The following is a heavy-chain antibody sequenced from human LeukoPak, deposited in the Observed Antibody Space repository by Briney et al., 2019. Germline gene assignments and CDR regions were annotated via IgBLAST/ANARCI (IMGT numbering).Heavy chain of an antibody. CDR3: ARGDILSGYAY. CDR2: IKQDGSEK. Sequence: GGSLRLSCAVSGFTFSRYWMSWVRQAPGKGLEWVANIKQDGSEKYYVDSVKGRLTISRDNAKNSLYLQMNSLRVEDTAVYYCARGDILSGYAYWGQGTLVTVSS. D-gene: IGHD3-9*01. J-gene: IGHJ4*02. V-gene: IGHV3-7*03. CDR1: GFTFSRYW.